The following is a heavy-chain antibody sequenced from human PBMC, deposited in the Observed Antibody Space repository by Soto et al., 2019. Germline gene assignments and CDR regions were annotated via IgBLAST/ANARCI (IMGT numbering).Heavy chain of an antibody. V-gene: IGHV3-53*01. D-gene: IGHD1-7*01. CDR2: IYSGGST. CDR1: GVTVCSNY. CDR3: ARVAPNWNYGYYYGMDV. J-gene: IGHJ6*02. Sequence: GGSPRLCCAACGVTVCSNYMGLVRQEPGKGLEWVSVIYSGGSTYYADSVKGRFTISRDNSKNTLYLQMNSLRAEDTAVYYCARVAPNWNYGYYYGMDVWGQGTTVTVSS.